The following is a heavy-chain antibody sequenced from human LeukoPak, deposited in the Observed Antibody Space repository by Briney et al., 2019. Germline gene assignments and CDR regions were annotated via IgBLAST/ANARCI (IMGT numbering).Heavy chain of an antibody. CDR2: INAGNGNT. V-gene: IGHV1-3*01. J-gene: IGHJ4*02. D-gene: IGHD2-15*01. Sequence: ASVKVSCKTSGYTFTSYAMHWVRQAPGQRLEWMGWINAGNGNTKYSQKFQGRVTITGDTSASTAYMELSSLRSEDTAVYYCAGGPYSMSAFDYWGQGTLVTVSS. CDR1: GYTFTSYA. CDR3: AGGPYSMSAFDY.